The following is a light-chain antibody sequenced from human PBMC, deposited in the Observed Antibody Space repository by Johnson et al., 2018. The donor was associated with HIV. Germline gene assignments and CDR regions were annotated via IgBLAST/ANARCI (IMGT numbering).Light chain of an antibody. Sequence: QSVLTQPPSVSAAPGQKVTISCSGNSSNIGNNYVSWYQQLPGMGPKLLIYDNNKRPSGIPDRFSGSKSGTSATLGITGLQTGDEADSYCGTWASSLNPGLYVFGTGTEVAVL. V-gene: IGLV1-51*01. CDR2: DNN. CDR1: SSNIGNNY. J-gene: IGLJ1*01. CDR3: GTWASSLNPGLYV.